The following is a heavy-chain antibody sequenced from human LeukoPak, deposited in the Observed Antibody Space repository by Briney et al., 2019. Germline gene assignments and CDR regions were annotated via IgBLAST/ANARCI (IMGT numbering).Heavy chain of an antibody. V-gene: IGHV4-39*01. D-gene: IGHD3-3*01. CDR1: GGSISSNAYY. CDR2: IYSSVST. J-gene: IGHJ4*02. CDR3: ARATSFGNCDY. Sequence: PSETLSLTCTVSGGSISSNAYYWAWIRQPPGKGLEWIGSIYSSVSTYYNPSLKSRVTISVDTSKNQFSLKLSSVTAADTAVYYCARATSFGNCDYWGQGTLVTVSS.